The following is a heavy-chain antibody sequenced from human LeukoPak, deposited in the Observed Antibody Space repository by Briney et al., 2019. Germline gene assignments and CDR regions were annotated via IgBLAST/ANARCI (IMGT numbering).Heavy chain of an antibody. Sequence: TGGSLRLSCAASGFTFDDYAMHWVRQAPGKGLEWVSGISWSSGSIGYADSVKGRFTISRDNAKNSLYPQMNSLRAEDTALYYCAKGGGLPGGIAAHSAGWFDPWGQGTLVTVSS. CDR2: ISWSSGSI. D-gene: IGHD6-13*01. J-gene: IGHJ5*02. V-gene: IGHV3-9*01. CDR3: AKGGGLPGGIAAHSAGWFDP. CDR1: GFTFDDYA.